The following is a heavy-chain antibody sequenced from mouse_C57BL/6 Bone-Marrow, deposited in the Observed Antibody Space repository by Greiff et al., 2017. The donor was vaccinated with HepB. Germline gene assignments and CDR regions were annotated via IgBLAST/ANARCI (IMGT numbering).Heavy chain of an antibody. CDR2: INPGSGGT. D-gene: IGHD1-1*01. V-gene: IGHV1-54*01. J-gene: IGHJ2*01. CDR1: GYAFTNYL. Sequence: VQLQESGAELVRPGTSVKVSCKASGYAFTNYLIEWVKQRPGQGLEWNGVINPGSGGTNYNEKFKGKATLTADKSSSTAYMQLSSLTSEDSAVYFCARMDYYGSSYGYWGQGTTLTVSS. CDR3: ARMDYYGSSYGY.